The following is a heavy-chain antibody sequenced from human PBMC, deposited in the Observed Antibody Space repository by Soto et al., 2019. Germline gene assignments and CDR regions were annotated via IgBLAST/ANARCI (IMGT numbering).Heavy chain of an antibody. Sequence: PSETLSLTCTVSGGSISSGDYYWSWIRQPPGKGLEWIGYIYYSGGTYYNPSLKSRVTISVDTSKNQFSLKLSSVTAADTAVYYCARAHGAAAGPYNWFDPWGQGTLVTVSS. CDR2: IYYSGGT. V-gene: IGHV4-30-4*01. J-gene: IGHJ5*02. CDR3: ARAHGAAAGPYNWFDP. D-gene: IGHD6-13*01. CDR1: GGSISSGDYY.